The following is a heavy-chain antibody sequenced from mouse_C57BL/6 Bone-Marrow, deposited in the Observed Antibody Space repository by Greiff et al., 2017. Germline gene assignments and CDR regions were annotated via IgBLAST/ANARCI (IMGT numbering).Heavy chain of an antibody. CDR2: IHPNSGST. CDR1: GYTFTSYW. V-gene: IGHV1-64*01. CDR3: ARHRGNYLYAMDY. J-gene: IGHJ4*01. D-gene: IGHD2-1*01. Sequence: QVQLKQPGAELVKPGASVKLSCKASGYTFTSYWMHWVKQRPGQGLEWIGMIHPNSGSTNYNEKFKSKATLTVDKSSSTAYMQLSSLTSEDSAVYYCARHRGNYLYAMDYWGQGTSVTVSS.